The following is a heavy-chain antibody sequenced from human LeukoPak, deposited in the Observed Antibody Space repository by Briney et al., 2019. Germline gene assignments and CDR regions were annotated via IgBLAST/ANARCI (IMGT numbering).Heavy chain of an antibody. Sequence: GASVKVSCRASGYTFTSYYMHWVRQAPGQGLEWMGIINPSGGTTSYAQKFQGRVTMTRDTSTSTVYMELSSLRSEDTAVYYCARDATIFWSGYNDAFDIWGQGTMVTVSS. CDR1: GYTFTSYY. CDR3: ARDATIFWSGYNDAFDI. CDR2: INPSGGTT. D-gene: IGHD3-3*01. J-gene: IGHJ3*02. V-gene: IGHV1-46*01.